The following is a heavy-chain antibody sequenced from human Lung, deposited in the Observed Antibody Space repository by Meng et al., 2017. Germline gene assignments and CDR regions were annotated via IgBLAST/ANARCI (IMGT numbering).Heavy chain of an antibody. CDR1: GFYFSNAR. D-gene: IGHD3-9*01. Sequence: LLVEAGGDLVKPSGSLRLSCAASGFYFSNARMSWVRQAPGKGLEWVGRIKSNTDGGTAEYAAPVTGRFTISRDDSKSTLYLQLSGLTTDDTGVYYCSWDDRAVSDYWGQGTLVTVSS. V-gene: IGHV3-15*01. CDR2: IKSNTDGGTA. J-gene: IGHJ4*02. CDR3: SWDDRAVSDY.